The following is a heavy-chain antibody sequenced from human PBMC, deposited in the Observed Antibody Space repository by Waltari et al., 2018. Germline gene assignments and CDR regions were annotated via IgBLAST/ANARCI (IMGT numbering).Heavy chain of an antibody. V-gene: IGHV4-34*01. Sequence: QVQLQQWGAGLLKPSETLSLTCAVYGGSFSGYYWSWIRQPPGKGLEWIGEINHSGSTNYNPSLNSRVTISVDTSKNQFSLKLSSVTAADTAVYYCARLPRYYYYMDVWGKGTTVTVSS. CDR3: ARLPRYYYYMDV. CDR2: INHSGST. J-gene: IGHJ6*03. CDR1: GGSFSGYY.